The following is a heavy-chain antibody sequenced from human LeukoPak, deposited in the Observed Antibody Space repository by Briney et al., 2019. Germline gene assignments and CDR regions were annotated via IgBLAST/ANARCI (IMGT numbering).Heavy chain of an antibody. J-gene: IGHJ3*02. D-gene: IGHD2-2*01. V-gene: IGHV1-69*01. CDR3: ATGGVVVVPAAPFAAFDI. Sequence: ASVKVSCKAFGGTFSSYAISWVRQAPGQGLEWMGGIIPIFGTANYAQKFQGRVTITADESTSTAYMELSSLRSEDTAVYYCATGGVVVVPAAPFAAFDIWGQGTMVTVSS. CDR1: GGTFSSYA. CDR2: IIPIFGTA.